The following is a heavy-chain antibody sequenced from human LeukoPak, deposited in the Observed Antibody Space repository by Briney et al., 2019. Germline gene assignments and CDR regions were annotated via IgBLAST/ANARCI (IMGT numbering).Heavy chain of an antibody. CDR2: IYHSGTT. Sequence: KPSETLSLTCTVYGGSISSTSYHWGWIRQSPGKELEWIASIYHSGTTYYNPSLKSRVTISVDTSNNQFSLKLSSVTAADTAVYYCARHQGHSSSWYPSYYYYYYMDVWGKGTTVTVSS. V-gene: IGHV4-39*01. J-gene: IGHJ6*03. CDR3: ARHQGHSSSWYPSYYYYYYMDV. D-gene: IGHD6-13*01. CDR1: GGSISSTSYH.